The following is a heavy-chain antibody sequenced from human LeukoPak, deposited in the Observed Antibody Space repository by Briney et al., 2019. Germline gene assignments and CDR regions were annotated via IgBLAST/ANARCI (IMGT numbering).Heavy chain of an antibody. CDR3: VKSGGYGLIDY. CDR1: GGSISSYY. Sequence: SETLSLTCTVSGGSISSYYWSWIRQPPGKGLEWIGYIYYSGNTNYNPSLKSRVTISVDTSKNQFSLRLSSVTAADTAMYYCVKSGGYGLIDYWGQGTLVTVSS. J-gene: IGHJ4*02. CDR2: IYYSGNT. V-gene: IGHV4-59*08. D-gene: IGHD6-19*01.